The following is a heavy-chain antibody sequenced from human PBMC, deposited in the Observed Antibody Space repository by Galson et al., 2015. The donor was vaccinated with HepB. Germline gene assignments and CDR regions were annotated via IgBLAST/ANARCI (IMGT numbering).Heavy chain of an antibody. D-gene: IGHD2-2*02. V-gene: IGHV1-2*02. CDR2: INPNSGGT. CDR1: GYTFTGYY. J-gene: IGHJ4*02. CDR3: ARDKDLGYCSSTSCYKAGVGAAALVY. Sequence: SVKVSCKASGYTFTGYYMHWVRQAPGQGLEWMGWINPNSGGTNYAQKLQGRVTMTRDTSISTAYTELSRLRSDDTAVYYCARDKDLGYCSSTSCYKAGVGAAALVYWGQGTLVTVSS.